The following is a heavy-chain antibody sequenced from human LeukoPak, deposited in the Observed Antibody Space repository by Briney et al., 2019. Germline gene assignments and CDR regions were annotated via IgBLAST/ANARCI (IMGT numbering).Heavy chain of an antibody. CDR1: GFTFSSYG. CDR3: AKAWGVATGDAFDI. J-gene: IGHJ3*02. Sequence: GGSLRLSCAASGFTFSSYGMHWVRQAPGKGLEWVAVISSDGSKKYYADSVKGRFTISRDNSKNTLYLQMNNLRAEDTAVYYCAKAWGVATGDAFDIWGQGTMVTVSS. D-gene: IGHD5-12*01. V-gene: IGHV3-30*18. CDR2: ISSDGSKK.